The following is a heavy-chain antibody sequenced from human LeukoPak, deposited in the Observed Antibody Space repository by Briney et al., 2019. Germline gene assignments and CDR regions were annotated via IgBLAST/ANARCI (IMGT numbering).Heavy chain of an antibody. V-gene: IGHV1-2*02. CDR1: GYTFTGYY. Sequence: ASVKVSCKASGYTFTGYYMHWVRQAPGQGLEWMGWINPNSGGTNYAQKFQGRVTMTRDTSISTAYMELSRLRSDDTAVYYCARDAYDSSGYYYNPWDWGQGTLVTVSS. CDR2: INPNSGGT. CDR3: ARDAYDSSGYYYNPWD. D-gene: IGHD3-22*01. J-gene: IGHJ4*02.